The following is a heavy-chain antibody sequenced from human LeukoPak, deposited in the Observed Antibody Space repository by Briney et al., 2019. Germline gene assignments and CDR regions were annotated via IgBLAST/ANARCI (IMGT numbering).Heavy chain of an antibody. CDR3: TSPRRDGYKNYYYYGMDV. CDR2: IRSKASSYAT. CDR1: GFTFSGSA. Sequence: GGSLRLSCAASGFTFSGSAMHWVRQASGKGLEWVGRIRSKASSYATAYAASVKGRFTISRDDSKNTAYLQMNSLKTEDTAVYYCTSPRRDGYKNYYYYGMDVWGQGTTVTVSS. D-gene: IGHD5-24*01. J-gene: IGHJ6*02. V-gene: IGHV3-73*01.